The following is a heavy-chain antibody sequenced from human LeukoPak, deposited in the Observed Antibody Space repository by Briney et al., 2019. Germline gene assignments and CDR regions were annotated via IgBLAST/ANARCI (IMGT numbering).Heavy chain of an antibody. CDR3: VRGGGFNSGFEY. J-gene: IGHJ4*02. Sequence: EASVKVSCKASGYTFVSYGITWVRQAPGQELEGMGWISVYNGDTKYAQNLQGRVTLTTDTSTSTAYMELRSLRSDDTAVYYCVRGGGFNSGFEYWGQGTLVIVSS. CDR2: ISVYNGDT. CDR1: GYTFVSYG. D-gene: IGHD3-10*01. V-gene: IGHV1-18*04.